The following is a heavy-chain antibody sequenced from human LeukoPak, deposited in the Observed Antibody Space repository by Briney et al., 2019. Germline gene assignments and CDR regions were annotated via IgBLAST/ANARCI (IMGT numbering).Heavy chain of an antibody. Sequence: PSETLSLTCTVSGGSISSYYWSWIRQPPGKGLEWIGEINHSGSTNYNPSLKSRVTISVDTSKNQFSLKLSSVTAADTAVYYCARLGYGSGGYPTFQFYYYYYMDVWGKGTTVTISS. V-gene: IGHV4-34*01. CDR1: GGSISSYY. D-gene: IGHD3-10*01. CDR2: INHSGST. CDR3: ARLGYGSGGYPTFQFYYYYYMDV. J-gene: IGHJ6*03.